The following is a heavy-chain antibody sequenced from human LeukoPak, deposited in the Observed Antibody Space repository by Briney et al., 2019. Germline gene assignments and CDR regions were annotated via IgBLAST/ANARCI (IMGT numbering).Heavy chain of an antibody. CDR2: IYHSGST. V-gene: IGHV4-30-2*01. D-gene: IGHD1-26*01. Sequence: PSETLSLTCAVSGGSISSGGYSWSWIRQPPGKGLEWIGYIYHSGSTYYNPSLKSRVTISVDRSKNQFSLKLSSVTAADSAVYYCARGVGRGYYFDYWGQGTLVTVSS. CDR3: ARGVGRGYYFDY. J-gene: IGHJ4*02. CDR1: GGSISSGGYS.